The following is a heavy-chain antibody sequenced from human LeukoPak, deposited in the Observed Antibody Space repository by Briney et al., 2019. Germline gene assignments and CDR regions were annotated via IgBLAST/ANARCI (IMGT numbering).Heavy chain of an antibody. Sequence: GGSLRLSCAASGFTFSDYYMSWIRQAPGKGREWGSYIISSGSTIYYADSVKGRFTISRDNAKNSLYLQMNSLRAEDTAVYYCARDRGTQWLVRGDWFDPWGEGTLVTVSS. CDR1: GFTFSDYY. V-gene: IGHV3-11*01. J-gene: IGHJ5*02. CDR2: IISSGSTI. CDR3: ARDRGTQWLVRGDWFDP. D-gene: IGHD6-19*01.